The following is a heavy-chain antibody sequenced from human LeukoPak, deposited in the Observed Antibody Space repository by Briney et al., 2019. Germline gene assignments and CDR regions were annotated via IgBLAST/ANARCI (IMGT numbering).Heavy chain of an antibody. CDR3: AKGTGQWLAVDY. CDR1: GFTFSSYA. Sequence: PGGSLRLSCAASGFTFSSYAMSWVRQAPGKGLEWVSAISGSGGSTYYADSVKGRFTISRDNSKNTLYLQMDSLRAEDTAVYYCAKGTGQWLAVDYWGQGTLVTVSS. V-gene: IGHV3-23*01. CDR2: ISGSGGST. J-gene: IGHJ4*02. D-gene: IGHD6-19*01.